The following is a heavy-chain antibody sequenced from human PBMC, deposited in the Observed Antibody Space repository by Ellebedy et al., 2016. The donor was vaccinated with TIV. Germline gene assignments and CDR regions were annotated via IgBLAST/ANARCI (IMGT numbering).Heavy chain of an antibody. V-gene: IGHV1-3*01. CDR3: ARDRYHGSGHYNFFDY. D-gene: IGHD3-10*01. Sequence: ASVKVSCKASGYVFTTYSMHWVRQAPGQRLEWMGWINADNGNTEYSKKYHGRITIRRDTSANTVYMELGSLRSEDTATYYCARDRYHGSGHYNFFDYWGQGTLVTVSS. CDR2: INADNGNT. J-gene: IGHJ4*02. CDR1: GYVFTTYS.